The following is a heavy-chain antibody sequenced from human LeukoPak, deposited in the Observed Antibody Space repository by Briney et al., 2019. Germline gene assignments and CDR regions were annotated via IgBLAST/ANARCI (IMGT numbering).Heavy chain of an antibody. J-gene: IGHJ4*02. CDR2: ISRSISTI. D-gene: IGHD3-10*01. Sequence: GGSLRLSCAASGFTFSDYYMAWIRQAPGKGLEWVSYISRSISTIYYADSVKGRFTVSRDNAKNSLYLQMNSLRAEDTAVYYCATHPGDYWFGYLQLWGQGTLVTVSS. CDR1: GFTFSDYY. CDR3: ATHPGDYWFGYLQL. V-gene: IGHV3-11*04.